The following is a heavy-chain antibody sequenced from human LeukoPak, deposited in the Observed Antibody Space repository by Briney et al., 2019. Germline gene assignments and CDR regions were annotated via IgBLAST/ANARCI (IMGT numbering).Heavy chain of an antibody. CDR3: ARAPSKSSRYFDY. D-gene: IGHD6-19*01. Sequence: SETLSLTCAVSGGSISSGGYSWSWIRQPPGKGLEWIGYIYHSGSTYYNPSLKSRVTISVDRSKNQFSLKLSSVTAADPAVYYCARAPSKSSRYFDYWGQGTLVTVSS. CDR2: IYHSGST. CDR1: GGSISSGGYS. V-gene: IGHV4-30-2*01. J-gene: IGHJ4*02.